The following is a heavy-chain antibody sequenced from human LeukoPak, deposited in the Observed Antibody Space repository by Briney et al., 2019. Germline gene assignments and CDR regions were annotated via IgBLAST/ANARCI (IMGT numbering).Heavy chain of an antibody. Sequence: PGGSLRLSCAASGFTVSSNYMNWVRQAPGKGLEWVSVIYSGGSTYYADSVKGRFTISRDNSKNTLYLQMNSLRAEDTAVYYCARALGYCSSTSCRSYYYYGMDVWGQGTTVTVSS. V-gene: IGHV3-53*01. CDR1: GFTVSSNY. CDR3: ARALGYCSSTSCRSYYYYGMDV. J-gene: IGHJ6*02. CDR2: IYSGGST. D-gene: IGHD2-2*01.